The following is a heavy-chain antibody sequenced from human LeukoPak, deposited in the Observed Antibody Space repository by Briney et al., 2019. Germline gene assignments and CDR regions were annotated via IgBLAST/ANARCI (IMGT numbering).Heavy chain of an antibody. V-gene: IGHV4-30-4*01. CDR1: GGSISSGNFY. Sequence: PSETLFLTCTVSGGSISSGNFYWSWIRQPPGKGLEWIGYIFYLGSTYYNLSLKSRVTMSVDTSKNQFSLILRSVTAADTAVYYCARKYPDHWFDPWGQGTLVTVSS. J-gene: IGHJ5*02. CDR2: IFYLGST. CDR3: ARKYPDHWFDP. D-gene: IGHD6-6*01.